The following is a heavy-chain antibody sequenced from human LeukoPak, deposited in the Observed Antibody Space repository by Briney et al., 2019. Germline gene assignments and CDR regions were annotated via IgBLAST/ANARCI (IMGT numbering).Heavy chain of an antibody. Sequence: AGGSLRLSCAASGFTFSSYAMSWVRQAPGKGLEWVSAISGSGGSTYYADSVKGRFTTSRDNSKNTLYLQMNSLRAEDTAVYYCAKERTVTSNHFDYWGQGTLVTVSS. V-gene: IGHV3-23*01. CDR2: ISGSGGST. CDR3: AKERTVTSNHFDY. D-gene: IGHD4-17*01. J-gene: IGHJ4*02. CDR1: GFTFSSYA.